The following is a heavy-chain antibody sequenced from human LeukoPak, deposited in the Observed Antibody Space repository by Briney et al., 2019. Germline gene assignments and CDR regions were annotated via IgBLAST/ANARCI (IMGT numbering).Heavy chain of an antibody. CDR2: INPNSGGT. Sequence: ASVKVSCKASGYTFTGYYMHWVRQAPGQGLEWMGWINPNSGGTNYAQKLQGRVTMTTVTSTSTAYMELRSLRADDTAVYYCARDASGEYYYDSSGYYRLPHYFDYWGQGTLVTVSS. CDR1: GYTFTGYY. J-gene: IGHJ4*02. CDR3: ARDASGEYYYDSSGYYRLPHYFDY. V-gene: IGHV1-2*02. D-gene: IGHD3-22*01.